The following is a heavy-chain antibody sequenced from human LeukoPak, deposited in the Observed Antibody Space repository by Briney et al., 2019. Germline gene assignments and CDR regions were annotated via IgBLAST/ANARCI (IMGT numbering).Heavy chain of an antibody. Sequence: GGSLRLSCAASGFTFSSYWMHWVRQAPGKGLVWVSRINTDGNTTAYADSVKGRFAISRDNSKNTLYLQMNSLRAEDTAVYYCAKDGGTAAAGPFDYWGQGTLVTVSS. CDR1: GFTFSSYW. D-gene: IGHD6-13*01. V-gene: IGHV3-74*01. CDR2: INTDGNTT. CDR3: AKDGGTAAAGPFDY. J-gene: IGHJ4*02.